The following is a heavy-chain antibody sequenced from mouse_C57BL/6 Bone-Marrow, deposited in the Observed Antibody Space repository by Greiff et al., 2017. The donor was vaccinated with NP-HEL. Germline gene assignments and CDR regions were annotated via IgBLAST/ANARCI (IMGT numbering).Heavy chain of an antibody. J-gene: IGHJ2*01. V-gene: IGHV5-6*02. D-gene: IGHD3-3*01. CDR1: GFTFSSYG. CDR2: ISSGGSYT. CDR3: ARRGWVDY. Sequence: EVKVVESGGDLVKPGGSLKLSCAASGFTFSSYGMSWVRQTPDKRLEWVATISSGGSYTYYPDSVKGRFTISRDNAKNTLYLQMSSLKSEDPAMYYCARRGWVDYWGQGTTLTVSS.